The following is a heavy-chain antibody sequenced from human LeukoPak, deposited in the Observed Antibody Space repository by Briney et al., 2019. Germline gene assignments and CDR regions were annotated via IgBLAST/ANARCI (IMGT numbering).Heavy chain of an antibody. CDR1: GASIRSSS. D-gene: IGHD1-26*01. V-gene: IGHV4-4*07. J-gene: IGHJ3*02. CDR3: ARDANSEYSDDAFDI. Sequence: AETLSLTCSVSGASIRSSSWSWLRQAAGKRLERIGRIHTSASPEYNRSLKSRVAKSGYTLKNQFSVKLNSATAADTAVYFCARDANSEYSDDAFDIWGQGTLVTVSS. CDR2: IHTSASP.